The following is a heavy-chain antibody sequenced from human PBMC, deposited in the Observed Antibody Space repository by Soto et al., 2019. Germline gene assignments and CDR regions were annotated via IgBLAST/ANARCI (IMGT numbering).Heavy chain of an antibody. CDR3: AIGNPDWFDP. CDR2: ISRGGIT. J-gene: IGHJ5*02. D-gene: IGHD1-1*01. CDR1: GYSISSGLY. Sequence: SETLSLACAVSGYSISSGLYWGWIRQPPGKGLEWIGTISRGGITYYNPSLKSRVTISIDTSKNHFSLRLSSVTATDTAVYFCAIGNPDWFDPWGQGTLVTVSS. V-gene: IGHV4-38-2*01.